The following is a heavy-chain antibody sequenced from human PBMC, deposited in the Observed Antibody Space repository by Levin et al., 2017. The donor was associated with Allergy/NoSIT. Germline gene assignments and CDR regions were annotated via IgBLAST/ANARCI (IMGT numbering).Heavy chain of an antibody. CDR2: ITSNGPHI. V-gene: IGHV3-30*18. Sequence: SGGSLRLSCVASGFTFSNYGIQWVRQAPGKGLEWVALITSNGPHIYYADSVKGRFTISRDNSKHTVYLQMDSLRHEDTAVYYCAKGWFDPWGQGTLVTVSS. J-gene: IGHJ5*02. CDR3: AKGWFDP. CDR1: GFTFSNYG.